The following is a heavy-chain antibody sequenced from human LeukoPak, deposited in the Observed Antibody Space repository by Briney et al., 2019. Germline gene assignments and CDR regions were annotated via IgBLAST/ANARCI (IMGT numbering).Heavy chain of an antibody. CDR1: GFTVSSNY. CDR2: IYSGGST. V-gene: IGHV3-53*01. J-gene: IGHJ4*02. D-gene: IGHD6-19*01. Sequence: PGGSLRLSCAASGFTVSSNYMSWVRQAPGKGLEWVSVIYSGGSTYYADSVKGRFTISRDNSKNALYFQMNSLRAEDTAVYYCARGLRYSSGWYYFDYWGQGTLVTVSS. CDR3: ARGLRYSSGWYYFDY.